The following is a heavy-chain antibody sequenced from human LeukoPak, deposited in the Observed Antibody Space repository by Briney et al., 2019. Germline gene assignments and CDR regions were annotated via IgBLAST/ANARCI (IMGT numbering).Heavy chain of an antibody. CDR1: GFTFSSYA. V-gene: IGHV3-23*01. J-gene: IGHJ4*02. D-gene: IGHD6-19*01. Sequence: GGSLRLSCAASGFTFSSYAMSWVRQAPGKGLEWVSAISGSGGSTYYADFVKGRFTISRDNSKNTLYLQMNSLRAEDTAVYYCAKDLYSSGSPLYYWGQGTLVTVSS. CDR3: AKDLYSSGSPLYY. CDR2: ISGSGGST.